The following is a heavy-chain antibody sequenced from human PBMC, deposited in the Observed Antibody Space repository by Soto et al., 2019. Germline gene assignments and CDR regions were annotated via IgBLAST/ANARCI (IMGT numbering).Heavy chain of an antibody. Sequence: SETLSLTCTVSGGSISSYYWSWIRQLPGKGLEWIGYIYYSGSTNYNPSIKSRITISVDTSKSQFSLKLNSVTAADTAVYYCARSHSSSWPNYYYMDVWGKGTTVTVSS. D-gene: IGHD6-13*01. CDR2: IYYSGST. CDR3: ARSHSSSWPNYYYMDV. CDR1: GGSISSYY. V-gene: IGHV4-59*01. J-gene: IGHJ6*03.